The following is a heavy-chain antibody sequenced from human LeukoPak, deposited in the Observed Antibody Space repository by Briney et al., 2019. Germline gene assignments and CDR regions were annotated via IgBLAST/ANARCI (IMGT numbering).Heavy chain of an antibody. CDR2: INQDGSVK. D-gene: IGHD1-26*01. CDR3: ARGAPYRDSDDY. J-gene: IGHJ4*02. Sequence: GGSLRLSCAASGFTFSSFSMNWVRQAPGKGLEWVANINQDGSVKNHVDSVKGRFTISRDNAKNSLYLQMNSLRPEDTAVYYCARGAPYRDSDDYWGQGTLVIVSS. CDR1: GFTFSSFS. V-gene: IGHV3-7*05.